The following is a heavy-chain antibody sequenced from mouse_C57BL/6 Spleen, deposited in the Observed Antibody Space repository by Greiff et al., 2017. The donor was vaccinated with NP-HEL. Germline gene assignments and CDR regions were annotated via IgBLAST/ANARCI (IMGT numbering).Heavy chain of an antibody. CDR1: GYAFSSSW. CDR2: IYPGDGDT. Sequence: VQLQQSGPELVKPGASVKISCKASGYAFSSSWMNWVKQRPGKGLEWIGRIYPGDGDTNYNGKFKGKATLTADKSSSTAYMQLSRLTSEDSAVYCCARSDDDGYYDYAMDYWGQGTSVTVSS. CDR3: ARSDDDGYYDYAMDY. V-gene: IGHV1-82*01. J-gene: IGHJ4*01. D-gene: IGHD2-3*01.